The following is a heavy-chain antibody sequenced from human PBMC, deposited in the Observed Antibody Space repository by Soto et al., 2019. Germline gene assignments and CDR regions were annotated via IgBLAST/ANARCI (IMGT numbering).Heavy chain of an antibody. CDR1: GYTFSSYH. CDR3: SRDLPPVDY. V-gene: IGHV1-18*01. CDR2: ISDYNGNT. J-gene: IGHJ4*02. Sequence: QIQLVQSGAEVKKPGASVKVSCKASGYTFSSYHITWVRQAPGQGLEWMGWISDYNGNTNYAQNLQGRVTMTTDPSTSTAYMELRSLRSDDTAVYYCSRDLPPVDYWGQGTLVTVSS.